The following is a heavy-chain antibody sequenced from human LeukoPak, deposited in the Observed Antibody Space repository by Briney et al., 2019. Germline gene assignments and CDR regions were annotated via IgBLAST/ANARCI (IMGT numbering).Heavy chain of an antibody. D-gene: IGHD3-10*02. Sequence: PGGSLRLSCAASGFTFSSYAMSWVRQAPGKGLEWVSYISSSSSTIYYADSVKGRFTISRDNAKNSLYLQMNSLRAEDTAVYYCARELVPDYYYYMDVWGKGTTVTVSS. CDR3: ARELVPDYYYYMDV. J-gene: IGHJ6*03. V-gene: IGHV3-48*01. CDR2: ISSSSSTI. CDR1: GFTFSSYA.